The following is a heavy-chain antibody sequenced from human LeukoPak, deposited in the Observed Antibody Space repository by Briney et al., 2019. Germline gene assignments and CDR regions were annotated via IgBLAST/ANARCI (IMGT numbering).Heavy chain of an antibody. CDR2: IYYSGST. V-gene: IGHV4-59*08. D-gene: IGHD3-16*01. J-gene: IGHJ3*02. CDR1: GGSISSYY. Sequence: SETLSLTCTVSGGSISSYYWSWIRQPPGKGLEWIGYIYYSGSTNYSPSLKSRVTISVDTSKNQFSLKLSSVTAADTAVYYCARTRGTDAFDIWGQGTMVTVSS. CDR3: ARTRGTDAFDI.